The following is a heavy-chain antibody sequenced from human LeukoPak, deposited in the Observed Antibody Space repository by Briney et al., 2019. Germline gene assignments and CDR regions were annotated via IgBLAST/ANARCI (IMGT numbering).Heavy chain of an antibody. D-gene: IGHD3-16*02. CDR2: ISAYNGNT. Sequence: ASVKVSCKASGYTFTSYGISWVRQAPGQGLEWMGWISAYNGNTNYAQKLQGRVIMTTDTSTSTAYMELRSLRSDDTAVYYCARDKSHYDYVWGSYPVSFDIWGQGTMVTVSS. CDR3: ARDKSHYDYVWGSYPVSFDI. V-gene: IGHV1-18*01. CDR1: GYTFTSYG. J-gene: IGHJ3*02.